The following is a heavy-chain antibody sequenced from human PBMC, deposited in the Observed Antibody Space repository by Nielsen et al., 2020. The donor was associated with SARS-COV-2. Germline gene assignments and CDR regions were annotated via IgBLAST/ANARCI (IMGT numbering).Heavy chain of an antibody. D-gene: IGHD3-10*01. CDR3: ARRAYYYGSGIV. J-gene: IGHJ4*02. V-gene: IGHV4-34*01. CDR2: INHSGST. CDR1: GGSFSGYY. Sequence: GSLRLSCAVYGGSFSGYYWSWIRQPPGKGLEWIGEINHSGSTNYNPSLKSRVTISVDTSKNQFSLKLSSVTAADTAVYYCARRAYYYGSGIVWGQGTLVTVSS.